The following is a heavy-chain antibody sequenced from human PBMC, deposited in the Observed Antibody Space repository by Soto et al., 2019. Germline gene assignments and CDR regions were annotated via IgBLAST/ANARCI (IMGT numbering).Heavy chain of an antibody. D-gene: IGHD1-26*01. Sequence: KSSETLSLTCTVSGGSISSSSYYWGWIRQPPGKGLEWIGSIYYSGSTYYNPSLKSRVTISVDTSKNQFSLKLSSVTAADTAVYYCARVVIASVGATTPYNWFDPWGQGTLVTVSS. CDR1: GGSISSSSYY. CDR3: ARVVIASVGATTPYNWFDP. V-gene: IGHV4-39*01. J-gene: IGHJ5*02. CDR2: IYYSGST.